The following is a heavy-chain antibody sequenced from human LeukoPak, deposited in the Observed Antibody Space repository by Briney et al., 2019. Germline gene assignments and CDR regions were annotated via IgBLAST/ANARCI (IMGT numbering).Heavy chain of an antibody. J-gene: IGHJ4*02. Sequence: GRSLRLSCAASGFTFSSYGMHCVRQAPGKGLEWVAVISYDGSNKYYADSVKGRFTISRDNSKNTLYLQMNSLRAEDTAVYYCAKDKGYCSGGSCYGGGDWGQGTLVTVSS. CDR2: ISYDGSNK. CDR3: AKDKGYCSGGSCYGGGD. V-gene: IGHV3-30*18. D-gene: IGHD2-15*01. CDR1: GFTFSSYG.